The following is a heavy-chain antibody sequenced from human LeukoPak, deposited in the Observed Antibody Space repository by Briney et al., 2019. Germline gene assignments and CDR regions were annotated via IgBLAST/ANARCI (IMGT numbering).Heavy chain of an antibody. V-gene: IGHV3-21*01. CDR2: TSSSSSYM. CDR3: ARDPYSGGYGAYYYYMDV. CDR1: GFTFSSYS. D-gene: IGHD6-19*01. J-gene: IGHJ6*03. Sequence: GGSLRLSCAASGFTFSSYSMNWVRQAPGKGLEWVSSTSSSSSYMFYADSVRGRFTISRDNAENSLYLQMNSLRDEDTAVYYCARDPYSGGYGAYYYYMDVWGKGTTVTVSS.